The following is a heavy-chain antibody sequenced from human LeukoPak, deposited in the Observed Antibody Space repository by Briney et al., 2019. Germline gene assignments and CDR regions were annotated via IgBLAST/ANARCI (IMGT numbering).Heavy chain of an antibody. CDR2: IYYSGST. D-gene: IGHD6-13*01. CDR3: AREARYSSSWYLDY. Sequence: SETLSLTCTVSGGSISSSYWSWIRQPPGKGLEWIGYIYYSGSTNHNPSLKSRVTISVDTSKSQLSLRLSSVTAADTAVYYCAREARYSSSWYLDYWGQGTLVTVSS. V-gene: IGHV4-59*01. CDR1: GGSISSSY. J-gene: IGHJ4*02.